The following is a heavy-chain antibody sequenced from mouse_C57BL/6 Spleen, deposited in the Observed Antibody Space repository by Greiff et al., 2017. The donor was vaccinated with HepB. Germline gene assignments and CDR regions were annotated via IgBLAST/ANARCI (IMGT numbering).Heavy chain of an antibody. CDR3: ARITTVVYFDY. D-gene: IGHD1-1*01. J-gene: IGHJ2*01. V-gene: IGHV5-16*01. Sequence: EVQLQQSEGGLVQPGRSMKLSCTASGFTFSDYYMAWVRQVPEKGLEWVANINYDGSSTYYLDSLKSRFIISRDNAKNILYLQMSSLKSEDTATYYCARITTVVYFDYWGQGTTLTVSS. CDR2: INYDGSST. CDR1: GFTFSDYY.